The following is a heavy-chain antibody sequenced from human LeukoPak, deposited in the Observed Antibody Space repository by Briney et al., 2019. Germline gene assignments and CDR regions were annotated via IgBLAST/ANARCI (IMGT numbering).Heavy chain of an antibody. CDR1: GFTFSGSA. Sequence: GGSLRLSCAASGFTFSGSAMHWVRQASGKGLEWVGRIRSKANSYATAYAASVKGRFTISRDDSKNTADLQMNSLKTEDTDVYYCTKSGSPDYWGQGTLVTVSS. CDR3: TKSGSPDY. CDR2: IRSKANSYAT. J-gene: IGHJ4*02. D-gene: IGHD3-10*01. V-gene: IGHV3-73*01.